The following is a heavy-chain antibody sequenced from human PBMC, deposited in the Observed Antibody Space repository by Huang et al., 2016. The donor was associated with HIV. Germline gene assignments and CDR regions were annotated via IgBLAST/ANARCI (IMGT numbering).Heavy chain of an antibody. CDR2: ISPGDPDT. Sequence: EVQLVQSGAVVKKPGESLKISCKGSGYTFNGYWIGWVRQMPGKGLEWLGIISPGDPDTTYSPSFQGQVTISADKSISTAYLQWSGLKASDTAMYYCARQGVGDFVVEPTGLGAFDIWGQGTMVTVSS. CDR1: GYTFNGYW. V-gene: IGHV5-51*01. J-gene: IGHJ3*02. CDR3: ARQGVGDFVVEPTGLGAFDI. D-gene: IGHD2-2*01.